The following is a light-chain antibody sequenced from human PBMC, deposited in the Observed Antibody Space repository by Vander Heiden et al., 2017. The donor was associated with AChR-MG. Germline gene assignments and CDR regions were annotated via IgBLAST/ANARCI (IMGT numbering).Light chain of an antibody. Sequence: QSALTQPASVSGSPGQSITISCPGTSSDVGGYKYVSWYQQHPGKVPKLMIYDVGKRPSGVSNRFSGSKSGNTASLTISGLEAEDEADYYCSSYTSSSTYVFGSGTKVTVL. CDR1: SSDVGGYKY. CDR3: SSYTSSSTYV. J-gene: IGLJ1*01. V-gene: IGLV2-14*01. CDR2: DVG.